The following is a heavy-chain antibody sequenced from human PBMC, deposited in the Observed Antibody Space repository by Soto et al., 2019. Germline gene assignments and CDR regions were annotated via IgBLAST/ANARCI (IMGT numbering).Heavy chain of an antibody. Sequence: QVRLEESGGGVVQPARSLRLSCAASGFSFSRNGMHWVRQTPEKGLEWVAVISHDGTDQRYADSVRGRFSISRDDSKNTVFLQMNSLRPDDTAVYFCARDGYCGTEKCYSGLPDYWGQGTLVTVSS. V-gene: IGHV3-30*03. J-gene: IGHJ4*02. D-gene: IGHD2-2*03. CDR2: ISHDGTDQ. CDR1: GFSFSRNG. CDR3: ARDGYCGTEKCYSGLPDY.